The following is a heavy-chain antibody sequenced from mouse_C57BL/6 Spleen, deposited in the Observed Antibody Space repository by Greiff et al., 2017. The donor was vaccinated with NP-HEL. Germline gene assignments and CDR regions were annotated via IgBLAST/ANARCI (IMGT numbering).Heavy chain of an antibody. D-gene: IGHD4-1*01. V-gene: IGHV1-52*01. CDR3: ARGRTDAMDY. CDR1: GYTFTSYW. CDR2: IDPSDSET. Sequence: VQLQQPGAELVRPGSSVKLSCKASGYTFTSYWMHWVKQRPIQGLEWIGNIDPSDSETHYNQKFKDKATLTVDKSSSTAYMQLSSLTSEDSAVYYCARGRTDAMDYWGQGTSVTVSS. J-gene: IGHJ4*01.